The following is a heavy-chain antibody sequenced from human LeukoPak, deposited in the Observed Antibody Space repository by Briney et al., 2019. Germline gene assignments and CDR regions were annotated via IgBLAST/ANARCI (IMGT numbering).Heavy chain of an antibody. CDR2: ISYDGNNK. D-gene: IGHD3-3*01. CDR3: ARVKTIFGVVILPGDY. Sequence: GGSLRLSCVASGFTFSSYGMHWVRQAPGKGLEWVAVISYDGNNKYYADSVKGRFTISRDNAKNSLYLQMNSLRAEDTAVYYCARVKTIFGVVILPGDYWGQGTLVTVSS. J-gene: IGHJ4*02. CDR1: GFTFSSYG. V-gene: IGHV3-30*03.